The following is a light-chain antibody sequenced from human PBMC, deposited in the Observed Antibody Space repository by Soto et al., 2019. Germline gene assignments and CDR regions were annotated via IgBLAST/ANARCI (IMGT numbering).Light chain of an antibody. CDR1: QRIKSW. Sequence: DIQMTQSPSTLAASPGDRVTITCRASQRIKSWLAWYQQKPGKAPKLLIYQASNLQRGVPSRFSGSGFGTEFTLTISSLQSEDFALYYCQQYNDWPLTFGQGTKVDIK. J-gene: IGKJ1*01. V-gene: IGKV1-5*03. CDR2: QAS. CDR3: QQYNDWPLT.